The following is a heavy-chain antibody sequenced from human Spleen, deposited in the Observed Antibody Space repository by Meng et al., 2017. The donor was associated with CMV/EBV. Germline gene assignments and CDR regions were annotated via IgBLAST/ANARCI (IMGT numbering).Heavy chain of an antibody. CDR3: ARGMLGYDYVWGSFAG. CDR1: GFTFASYW. D-gene: IGHD3-16*01. CDR2: INTDGSST. J-gene: IGHJ1*01. V-gene: IGHV3-74*01. Sequence: GESLKISCAASGFTFASYWMHWVRHAPGKGLVWVARINTDGSSTTYEDSVKGRFTISRDNAKNTLYLQMNGLSADDTAVYYCARGMLGYDYVWGSFAGWGQGTLVTVSS.